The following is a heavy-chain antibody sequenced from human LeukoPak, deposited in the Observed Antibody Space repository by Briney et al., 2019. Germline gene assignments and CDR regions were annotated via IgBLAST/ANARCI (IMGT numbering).Heavy chain of an antibody. D-gene: IGHD2-2*01. CDR3: ASEISYQLLIPNPFDY. V-gene: IGHV3-30*03. Sequence: PGRCLRLSCSASGFTFSSYGMHWVRQAPGKGLEWVAVISYDGSNKNYADSVKGRFTISRDNSKNTLYLQMNSLRAEDTAVYYFASEISYQLLIPNPFDYWGQGTLVTVSS. J-gene: IGHJ4*02. CDR1: GFTFSSYG. CDR2: ISYDGSNK.